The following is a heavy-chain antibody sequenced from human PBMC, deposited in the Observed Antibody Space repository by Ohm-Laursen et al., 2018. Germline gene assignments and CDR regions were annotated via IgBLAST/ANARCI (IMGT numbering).Heavy chain of an antibody. V-gene: IGHV4-59*08. Sequence: TLSLTCAVSGVSISSYYWSWIRQPPGKGLEWIGYIYYSGSTNYNPSLKSRVTISVDTSRNQFSLKLSSLTAADTAVYYCARQEAYSLDYWGQGTLVTVSS. CDR3: ARQEAYSLDY. CDR2: IYYSGST. CDR1: GVSISSYY. J-gene: IGHJ4*02. D-gene: IGHD5-18*01.